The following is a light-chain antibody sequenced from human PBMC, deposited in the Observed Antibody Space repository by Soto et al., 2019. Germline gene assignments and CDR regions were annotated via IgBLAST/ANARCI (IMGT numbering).Light chain of an antibody. CDR2: GAS. J-gene: IGKJ2*02. Sequence: EIVLTQSPGTLSLSPGERATLSCRASQSVSSSYLAWYQQKPGQAPRLLIYGASSRATGIPDRFSGSGSGTDFTLTISRLEPEDFAVYYCQQYGGSPLCTFGQGTKVDIK. V-gene: IGKV3-20*01. CDR3: QQYGGSPLCT. CDR1: QSVSSSY.